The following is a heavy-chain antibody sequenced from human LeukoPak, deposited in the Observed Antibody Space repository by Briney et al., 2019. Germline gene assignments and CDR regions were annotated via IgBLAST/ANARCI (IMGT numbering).Heavy chain of an antibody. CDR3: ARDGYSYGFGMDV. CDR1: GYTFPSYY. J-gene: IGHJ6*02. V-gene: IGHV1-46*01. D-gene: IGHD5-18*01. Sequence: ASVTVSCKASGYTFPSYYMHWVRQAPGQGLEWMGIINPSGGSTSYAQRFQGRVTITRDTSTSTVYMEPSSLRAEDTAVYYCARDGYSYGFGMDVWGQGTTVTVSS. CDR2: INPSGGST.